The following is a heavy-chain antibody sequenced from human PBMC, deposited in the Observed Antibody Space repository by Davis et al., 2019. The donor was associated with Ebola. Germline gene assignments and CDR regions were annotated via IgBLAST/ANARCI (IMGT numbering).Heavy chain of an antibody. CDR3: ARGLLVGPILNDY. D-gene: IGHD1-26*01. Sequence: ASVKVSCKASGYTFASHDISWVRQAPGQGLEWMGWINTYNGNTKYAQNFQGRVTMTTDTSTSTAYMELRSLRSDDTAVYYCARGLLVGPILNDYWGQGTLVTVSS. CDR1: GYTFASHD. J-gene: IGHJ4*02. V-gene: IGHV1-18*01. CDR2: INTYNGNT.